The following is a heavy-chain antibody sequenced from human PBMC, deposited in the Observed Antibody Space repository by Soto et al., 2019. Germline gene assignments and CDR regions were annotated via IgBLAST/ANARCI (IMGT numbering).Heavy chain of an antibody. CDR3: ARIAASGRGWDV. CDR2: IKQDGSEE. CDR1: GFTFSSYW. V-gene: IGHV3-7*01. Sequence: EVQLVESGGGLVQPGGSLRLSCVDSGFTFSSYWMSWVRQAPVKGLEWVGNIKQDGSEENYVDSVKGRFTISRDNAKNSMYLQMNSLRGEDTAVYDCARIAASGRGWDVGCQGTTFVVSS. J-gene: IGHJ6*02. D-gene: IGHD6-13*01.